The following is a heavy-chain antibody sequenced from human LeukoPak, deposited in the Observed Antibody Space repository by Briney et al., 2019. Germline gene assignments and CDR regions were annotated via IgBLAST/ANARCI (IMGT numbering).Heavy chain of an antibody. CDR1: GGTFSSYA. J-gene: IGHJ6*03. D-gene: IGHD3-22*01. CDR2: IIPIFGTA. CDR3: ARDGGIYYDSSGYYGLGYYYYMDV. V-gene: IGHV1-69*05. Sequence: SVKVSCKASGGTFSSYAISWVRQAPGQGLEWMGGIIPIFGTANYAQKFQGRVTITTDESTSTAYMELSSLRSEDTAVYYCARDGGIYYDSSGYYGLGYYYYMDVWGKGTRVTVSS.